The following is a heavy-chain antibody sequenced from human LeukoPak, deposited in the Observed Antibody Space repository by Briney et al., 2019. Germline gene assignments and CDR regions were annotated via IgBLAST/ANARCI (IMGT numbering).Heavy chain of an antibody. V-gene: IGHV3-11*06. CDR2: ISGSSSHI. Sequence: PGGSLRLSCEASGFTFSDYYLSWIRQAPGKGLEWISYISGSSSHINYADSVKGRFTISRDNAKKSVYLQMDSLRAGDTAVYYCARDQIGSWWGQGTLVIVSS. D-gene: IGHD6-13*01. CDR1: GFTFSDYY. J-gene: IGHJ4*02. CDR3: ARDQIGSW.